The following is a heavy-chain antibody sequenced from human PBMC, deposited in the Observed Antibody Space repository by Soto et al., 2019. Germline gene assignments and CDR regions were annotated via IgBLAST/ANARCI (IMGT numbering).Heavy chain of an antibody. CDR1: GFTFDDYA. CDR2: IDWNGGST. J-gene: IGHJ6*02. D-gene: IGHD1-26*01. V-gene: IGHV3-9*01. CDR3: VKGRGSYFVYFGLDV. Sequence: EVQLVESGGGLVQPGRSLRLSCVASGFTFDDYAMHWVRQTPGKGLEWVSSIDWNGGSTADADSVKGRFTISRDNARNSLYLQMNSLRAEDTALYYCVKGRGSYFVYFGLDVWGQGTTVTVSS.